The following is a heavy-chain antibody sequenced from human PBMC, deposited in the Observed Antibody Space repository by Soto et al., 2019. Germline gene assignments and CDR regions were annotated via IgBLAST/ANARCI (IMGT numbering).Heavy chain of an antibody. CDR2: IYPGDSDT. CDR3: ARSPYGMDV. J-gene: IGHJ6*02. V-gene: IGHV5-51*01. CDR1: GYSFTSYW. Sequence: GESLKISCKGSGYSFTSYWIGWVRQMPGKGLEWMGVIYPGDSDTRYNPSFQGHVTISADKSISTAYLQWSTLKASDTAKYYCARSPYGMDVWGQGTTVTVSS.